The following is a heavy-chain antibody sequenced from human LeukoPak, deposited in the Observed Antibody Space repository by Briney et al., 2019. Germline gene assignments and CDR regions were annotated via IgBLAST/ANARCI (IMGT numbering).Heavy chain of an antibody. J-gene: IGHJ6*02. Sequence: GGSLRLSCAASGFTFSSYSMNWVRQAPGKGLEWVSSISSSSSYIYYPDSVKGRFTISRDDAKNSLYLQMNSLRAEDTAVYYCAKALDPYAVYGMDVWGQGTTVTVSS. CDR2: ISSSSSYI. D-gene: IGHD2-2*01. V-gene: IGHV3-21*01. CDR1: GFTFSSYS. CDR3: AKALDPYAVYGMDV.